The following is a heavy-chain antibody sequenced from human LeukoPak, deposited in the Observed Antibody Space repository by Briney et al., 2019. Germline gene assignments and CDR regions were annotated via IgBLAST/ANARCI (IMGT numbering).Heavy chain of an antibody. D-gene: IGHD3-22*01. CDR3: VRGYYDSSGYSVDFDS. CDR2: INPNSGGT. CDR1: GYTFTGYY. J-gene: IGHJ4*02. Sequence: ASVKVSCKASGYTFTGYYMHWVRQAPGQGLEWMGWINPNSGGTNYAQKFQGRVTMTRDTSISTAYMELSRLRSDDTAVYYCVRGYYDSSGYSVDFDSWGQGTLVTVSS. V-gene: IGHV1-2*02.